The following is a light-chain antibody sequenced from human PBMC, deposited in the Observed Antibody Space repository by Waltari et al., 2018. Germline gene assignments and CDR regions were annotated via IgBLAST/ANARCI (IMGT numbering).Light chain of an antibody. CDR1: QSLSSRY. J-gene: IGKJ4*01. CDR3: QQYEKSPLT. CDR2: GAS. Sequence: EIVLTQSPGTLSLSPGERATLSCRASQSLSSRYLAWYHQKPGQTPSLPSHGASRRATGIPDRFSGSGSGTDFTLTISRLEPEDLGVYYCQQYEKSPLTFGGGTRVEI. V-gene: IGKV3-20*01.